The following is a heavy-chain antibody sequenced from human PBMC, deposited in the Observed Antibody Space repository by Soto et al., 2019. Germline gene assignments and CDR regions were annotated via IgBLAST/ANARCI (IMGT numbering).Heavy chain of an antibody. V-gene: IGHV3-74*01. Sequence: SLRLSCAASGFTFSSYWMHWVRQAPGKGLVWVSRINSDGSSTSYADSVKGRFTISRDNAKNTLYLQMNSLRAEDTAVYYCARDGGRMVRGLTLDYWGQGTLVTVSS. CDR3: ARDGGRMVRGLTLDY. J-gene: IGHJ4*02. CDR1: GFTFSSYW. D-gene: IGHD3-10*01. CDR2: INSDGSST.